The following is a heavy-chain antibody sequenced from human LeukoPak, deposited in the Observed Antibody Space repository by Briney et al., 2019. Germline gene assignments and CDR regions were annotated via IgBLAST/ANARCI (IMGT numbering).Heavy chain of an antibody. CDR1: GFTFSSYA. J-gene: IGHJ4*02. CDR3: AKDDYYDSSGYYYY. D-gene: IGHD3-22*01. V-gene: IGHV3-23*01. Sequence: PGESLRLSCAASGFTFSSYAMSWVRQAPGKGLEWVSAISGSGGSTYYADSVKGRFTISRDNSKNTLYLQMNSLRAEDTAVYYCAKDDYYDSSGYYYYWGQGTLVTVSS. CDR2: ISGSGGST.